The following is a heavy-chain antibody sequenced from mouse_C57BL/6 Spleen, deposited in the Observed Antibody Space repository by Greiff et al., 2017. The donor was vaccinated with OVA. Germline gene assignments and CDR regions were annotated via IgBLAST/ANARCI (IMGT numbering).Heavy chain of an antibody. Sequence: VQLQQSGPELVKPGASVKISCKASGYTFTDYYMNWVKQSHGKSLEWIGDINPNNGGTSYNQKFKGKATLTVDKSSSTAYMELRSLTSEDSAVYYCATAQARAYWGQGTLVTVSA. CDR2: INPNNGGT. J-gene: IGHJ3*01. V-gene: IGHV1-26*01. CDR3: ATAQARAY. CDR1: GYTFTDYY. D-gene: IGHD3-2*02.